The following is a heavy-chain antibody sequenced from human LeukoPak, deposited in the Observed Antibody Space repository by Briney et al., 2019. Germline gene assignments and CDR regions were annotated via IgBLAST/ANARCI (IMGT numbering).Heavy chain of an antibody. V-gene: IGHV1-2*02. CDR3: ARRYCTGGSCYPDY. CDR2: VNPYSGGT. D-gene: IGHD2-15*01. CDR1: GYTFTDSN. J-gene: IGHJ4*02. Sequence: ASVKVSCKASGYTFTDSNIYWVRHAPGQGLEWMGWVNPYSGGTVYAQRFQGRVTMTRDTSISTAYMELSRLRSDDTAFCYCARRYCTGGSCYPDYWGQGTLVTVSS.